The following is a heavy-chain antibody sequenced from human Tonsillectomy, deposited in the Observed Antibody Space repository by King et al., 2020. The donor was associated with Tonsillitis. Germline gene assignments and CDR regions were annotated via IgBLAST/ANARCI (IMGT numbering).Heavy chain of an antibody. V-gene: IGHV3-9*01. D-gene: IGHD3-16*01. CDR3: AKDLGGSYGKYYFDY. CDR1: GFTFDDYA. J-gene: IGHJ4*02. CDR2: ISWNSGRI. Sequence: VQLVESGGGLVQPGRSLRLSCAASGFTFDDYAMHWVRQGPGKGLEWGSGISWNSGRIGYADSVKGRFTISRDNAKNSLYLQMNSLRAEDTALYYCAKDLGGSYGKYYFDYWGQGTLVTVSS.